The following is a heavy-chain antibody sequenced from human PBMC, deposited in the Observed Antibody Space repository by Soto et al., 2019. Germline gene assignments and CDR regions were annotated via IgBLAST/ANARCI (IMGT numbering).Heavy chain of an antibody. CDR2: ITFSSDNT. Sequence: EVQLLESGGGLVQPGGSLRLSCAASGFTFSSYAMSWVRQAPGKGLDWVSSITFSSDNTYYADSVKGRFSISRDNSQNTLYLQRNSLRAEDTAVYYCAKGGPTMVRGVISRFDPWGQGTLVTVSS. J-gene: IGHJ5*02. V-gene: IGHV3-23*01. CDR3: AKGGPTMVRGVISRFDP. D-gene: IGHD3-10*01. CDR1: GFTFSSYA.